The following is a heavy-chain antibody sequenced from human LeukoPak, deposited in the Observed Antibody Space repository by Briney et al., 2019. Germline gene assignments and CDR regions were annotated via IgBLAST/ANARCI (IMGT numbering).Heavy chain of an antibody. D-gene: IGHD3-9*01. CDR1: GFTFSSYS. CDR3: ARVDYDILTGYYIYAFDI. Sequence: KPGGSQRLSCAASGFTFSSYSMNWVRQAPGKGLEWVSSISGSSSYIYYADSVKGRFTISRDNAKNSLYLQMNSLRAEDTAVYYCARVDYDILTGYYIYAFDIWGQGTMVTVSS. CDR2: ISGSSSYI. J-gene: IGHJ3*02. V-gene: IGHV3-21*01.